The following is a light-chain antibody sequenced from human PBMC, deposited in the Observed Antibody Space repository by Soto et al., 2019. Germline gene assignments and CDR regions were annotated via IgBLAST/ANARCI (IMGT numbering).Light chain of an antibody. Sequence: QSVLTQPASVSGSPGQSITVSCTGTSSDVGGHDYVSWYQHHTGKAPKLMIYDVSNRPSGVSNRFSGSKSGNTASLTISGLQAEDEADYYCSSYTTSSTYVFGTGTKVTVL. CDR3: SSYTTSSTYV. J-gene: IGLJ1*01. CDR1: SSDVGGHDY. CDR2: DVS. V-gene: IGLV2-14*03.